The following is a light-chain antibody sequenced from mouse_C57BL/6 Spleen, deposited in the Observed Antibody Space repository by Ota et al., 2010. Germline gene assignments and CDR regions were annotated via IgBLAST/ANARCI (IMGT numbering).Light chain of an antibody. Sequence: ENVLTQSPAIMSASPGEKVTMTCSASSSVNYMHWYQQKSSTSPKLCIYDTSKLASGVPGXFSGSGSGNSYSLTISSMEAEDVAYYYCQQWSSYRSRFGAWD. CDR3: QQWSSYRSR. J-gene: IGKJ5*01. CDR2: DTS. CDR1: SSVNY. V-gene: IGKV4-63*01.